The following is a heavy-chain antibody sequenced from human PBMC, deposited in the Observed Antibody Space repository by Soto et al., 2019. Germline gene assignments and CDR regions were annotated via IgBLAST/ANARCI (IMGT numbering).Heavy chain of an antibody. J-gene: IGHJ4*02. CDR3: ASTKDETLYFDY. Sequence: SETLSLTCAVYGGSFSGYYWSWIRQPPGKGLEWIGEINHSGSTNYNPSLKSRVTISVDTSKNQFSLKLRSVTAADTAVYYCASTKDETLYFDYWGQGTLVTV. D-gene: IGHD2-15*01. CDR2: INHSGST. CDR1: GGSFSGYY. V-gene: IGHV4-34*01.